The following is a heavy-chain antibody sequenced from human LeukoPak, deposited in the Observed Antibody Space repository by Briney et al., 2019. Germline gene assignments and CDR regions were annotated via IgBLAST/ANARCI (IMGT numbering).Heavy chain of an antibody. CDR2: IYYSGST. CDR1: GGSISSYY. Sequence: PSETLSLTCTVSGGSISSYYWSWIRQPPGKGLEWIGYIYYSGSTNDNPSLKSRVTISVDTSKNQFSLKLSSVTAADTAVYYCASMIAAAGMGYFDYWGQGTLVTVSS. D-gene: IGHD6-13*01. J-gene: IGHJ4*02. V-gene: IGHV4-59*01. CDR3: ASMIAAAGMGYFDY.